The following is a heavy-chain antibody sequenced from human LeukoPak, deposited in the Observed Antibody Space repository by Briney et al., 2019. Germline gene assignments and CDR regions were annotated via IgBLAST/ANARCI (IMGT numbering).Heavy chain of an antibody. CDR1: GFTFSSYS. Sequence: PGGSLRLSCAASGFTFSSYSMNWVRQAPGKGLEWVSYISSSSSTIYYADSVKGRFTISRDNAKNSLYLQMNSLRDEDTAVHYCARVGTYYDFWSGYLLSLWWDYWGQGTLVTVSS. J-gene: IGHJ4*02. CDR2: ISSSSSTI. V-gene: IGHV3-48*02. CDR3: ARVGTYYDFWSGYLLSLWWDY. D-gene: IGHD3-3*01.